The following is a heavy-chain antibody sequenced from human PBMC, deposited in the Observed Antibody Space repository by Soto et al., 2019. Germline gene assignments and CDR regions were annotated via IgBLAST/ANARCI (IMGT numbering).Heavy chain of an antibody. CDR1: GYTFSTYS. D-gene: IGHD3-3*02. Sequence: QAQLVQSGAEVKKSGASVMVSCKASGYTFSTYSVTWVRQAPGQGLEWMGWISAYNGYTNYAPKFQGRLSMTTDTATNTAYMELRSLRLDATAVYYCARDRIRRGRISYGMDVWGQGTTVTVSS. CDR2: ISAYNGYT. CDR3: ARDRIRRGRISYGMDV. V-gene: IGHV1-18*01. J-gene: IGHJ6*02.